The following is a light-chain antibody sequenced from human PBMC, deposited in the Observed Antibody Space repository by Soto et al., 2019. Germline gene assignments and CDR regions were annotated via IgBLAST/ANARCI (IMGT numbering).Light chain of an antibody. CDR1: QPISTW. CDR2: DAS. Sequence: DIQMTQSPSILSASVGDSVTVTCRASQPISTWLAWYQQKPGKAPKLLFYDASTLERGVPARFDAHGFETEFTLTIRGLQPDDFATYFCHQYKDFPFTFGQGT. V-gene: IGKV1-5*01. CDR3: HQYKDFPFT. J-gene: IGKJ2*01.